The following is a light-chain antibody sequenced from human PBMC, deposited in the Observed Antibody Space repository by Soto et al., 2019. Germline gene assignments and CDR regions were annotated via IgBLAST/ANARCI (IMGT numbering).Light chain of an antibody. CDR1: QSRSRW. V-gene: IGKV1-5*01. J-gene: IGKJ4*01. CDR3: QQYDTYSLT. CDR2: YAS. Sequence: DIQMTQSPSTRSASLGDRVTITCRASQSRSRWVAGYQQKPGKAHKVLIYYASSLKSGVPSRFSGSGSGTEFSLTISRLQPDDFATYYCQQYDTYSLTFGGGTKVELK.